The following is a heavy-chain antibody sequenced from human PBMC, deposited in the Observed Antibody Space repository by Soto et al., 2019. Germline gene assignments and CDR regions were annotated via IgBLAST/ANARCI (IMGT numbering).Heavy chain of an antibody. Sequence: QVQLVQSGAEVKKPGASVKVSCKASGYTFTSFHISWVRQAPGQGLEWMGWISAYNGNTNYAQNLQGRVTMTTDTPTSTAHMELRSLRSDDTAMFSCARDSPPLASWGQGTLVTVSS. J-gene: IGHJ5*02. CDR3: ARDSPPLAS. V-gene: IGHV1-18*01. D-gene: IGHD3-3*02. CDR1: GYTFTSFH. CDR2: ISAYNGNT.